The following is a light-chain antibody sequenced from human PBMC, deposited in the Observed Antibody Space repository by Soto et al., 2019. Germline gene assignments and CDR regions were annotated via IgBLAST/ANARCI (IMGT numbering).Light chain of an antibody. J-gene: IGKJ2*01. CDR1: QSVGSY. V-gene: IGKV3-11*01. CDR3: QQRSNWYT. CDR2: ASS. Sequence: EIVLTQSPDTLSLSPGERATLSCRASQSVGSYLAWYQQKPGQAPRLLIYASSNRATGIPARFSGSGSGIDFTLTISSLEPEDFAVYYCQQRSNWYTFSQGTKLEIK.